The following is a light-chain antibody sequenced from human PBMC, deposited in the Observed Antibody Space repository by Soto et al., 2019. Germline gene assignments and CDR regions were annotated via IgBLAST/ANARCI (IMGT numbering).Light chain of an antibody. CDR3: QQYSNYPWT. Sequence: DIQLTQSPPILSASVGDTVSITCRAAQTVSRWLAWYQQRPGKAPNLLIYETSILESGVPSRFSGSGSGTEFTLTITSLQPDDFATYYCQQYSNYPWTFGQGTKVEIK. J-gene: IGKJ1*01. V-gene: IGKV1-5*03. CDR1: QTVSRW. CDR2: ETS.